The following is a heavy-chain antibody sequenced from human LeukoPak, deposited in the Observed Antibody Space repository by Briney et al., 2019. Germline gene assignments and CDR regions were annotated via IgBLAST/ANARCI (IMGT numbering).Heavy chain of an antibody. D-gene: IGHD2-15*01. CDR3: ARHKGVAARRKNWFDP. Sequence: PSETLSLTCAVYGGSFSGYYWSWIRQPPGKGLEWIGEINHSGSTNYNPSLKSRVTISVDTSKNQFSLKLSSVTAADTAVYYCARHKGVAARRKNWFDPWGQGTLVTVSS. V-gene: IGHV4-34*01. CDR2: INHSGST. J-gene: IGHJ5*02. CDR1: GGSFSGYY.